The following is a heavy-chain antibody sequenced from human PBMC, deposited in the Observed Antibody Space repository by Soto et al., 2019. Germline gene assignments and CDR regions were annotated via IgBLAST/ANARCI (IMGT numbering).Heavy chain of an antibody. CDR3: ARGAMGNYYNDY. Sequence: EVQLVESGGGLVQSGGSLRLSFEASGFTFSSYWMHWVGQAPGKGLVWVSRIKGDGISTNYADSVKGRFTISRDNAKDTVFLQMNGLSADDTAVYYCARGAMGNYYNDYWGQGTLVTVSS. J-gene: IGHJ4*02. CDR1: GFTFSSYW. V-gene: IGHV3-74*01. CDR2: IKGDGIST. D-gene: IGHD3-10*01.